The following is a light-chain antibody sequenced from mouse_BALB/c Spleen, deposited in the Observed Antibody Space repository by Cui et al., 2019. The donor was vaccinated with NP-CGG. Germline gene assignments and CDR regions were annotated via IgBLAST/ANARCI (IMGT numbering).Light chain of an antibody. J-gene: IGLJ1*01. V-gene: IGLV1*01. Sequence: QAVVPQESAPTTSPGETVTLTCRSSTGAVTTSNYANWVQEKPDHLFTGLIGGTNNRAPGVPARFSGSLIGDKGALTITGAQTEDEAIYFCALWYSNHWVFGGGTKLTVL. CDR2: GTN. CDR3: ALWYSNHWV. CDR1: TGAVTTSNY.